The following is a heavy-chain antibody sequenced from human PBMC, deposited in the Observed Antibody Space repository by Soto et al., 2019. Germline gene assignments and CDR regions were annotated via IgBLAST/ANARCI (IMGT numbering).Heavy chain of an antibody. Sequence: GESLKISCKGSGYSFTSYWIGWVRQMPGKGLEWMGIIYPGDSDTRYSPSFQGQVTISADKSISTAYLQWSSLKASDTAMYYCARSYYDFWSGYSPVWFDPWGQGTLVTVSS. D-gene: IGHD3-3*01. CDR1: GYSFTSYW. CDR2: IYPGDSDT. V-gene: IGHV5-51*01. J-gene: IGHJ5*02. CDR3: ARSYYDFWSGYSPVWFDP.